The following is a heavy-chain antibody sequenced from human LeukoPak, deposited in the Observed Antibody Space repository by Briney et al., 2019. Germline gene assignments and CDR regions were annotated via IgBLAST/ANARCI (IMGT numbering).Heavy chain of an antibody. Sequence: SETLSLTCTVSGGSIISYYWSWIRQPPGKGLEWIGYIYYSGNTNYNPSLKSRVTISVDTTKNQFSLRLSYVTAADTAVYFCARQNPAAAGPGLDYWGQGPLVTVSS. CDR2: IYYSGNT. CDR3: ARQNPAAAGPGLDY. J-gene: IGHJ4*02. D-gene: IGHD6-13*01. CDR1: GGSIISYY. V-gene: IGHV4-59*08.